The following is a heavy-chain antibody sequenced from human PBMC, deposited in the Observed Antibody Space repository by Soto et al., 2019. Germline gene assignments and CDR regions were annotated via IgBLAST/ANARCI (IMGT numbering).Heavy chain of an antibody. D-gene: IGHD4-17*01. CDR2: ISGDNGNT. V-gene: IGHV1-18*01. CDR3: ARDWTARDYLPGRMDV. Sequence: QVHLVQSGAEVMKPGASVKVSCKASGYTFTSYDISWVRQAPGQGLEWMGWISGDNGNTNYAQKLQGRVTRTTDTSRNTAYMELRSLRSDDTAVYYCARDWTARDYLPGRMDVWGQGTTVTVSS. CDR1: GYTFTSYD. J-gene: IGHJ6*02.